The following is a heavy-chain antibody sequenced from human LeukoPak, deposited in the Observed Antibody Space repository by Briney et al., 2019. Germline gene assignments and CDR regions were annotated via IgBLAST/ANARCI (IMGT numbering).Heavy chain of an antibody. V-gene: IGHV4-59*01. CDR1: DGSISGYS. Sequence: PETLSLTCTVSDGSISGYSWSWIRQPPGKGLEWIGYIYYSGDTNYNPSLKNRVTLSVDTSRNQLSLQLSSVTTADTAVYYCVRGPYGASISKWFDPWGQGTLVIVSS. CDR2: IYYSGDT. J-gene: IGHJ5*02. D-gene: IGHD4/OR15-4a*01. CDR3: VRGPYGASISKWFDP.